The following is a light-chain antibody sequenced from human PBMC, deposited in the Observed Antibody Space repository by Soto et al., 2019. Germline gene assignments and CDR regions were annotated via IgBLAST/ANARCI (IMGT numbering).Light chain of an antibody. V-gene: IGKV3-11*01. CDR3: QQSYSTPIT. J-gene: IGKJ5*01. Sequence: VLTQSPTTLSLSPGERATLSCRASQSVSSYLAWYQQKPGQAPRLPMYDASSRATGIPARFSGSGSGTDFTLTISSLQPEDFATYYCQQSYSTPITFGQGTRLEIK. CDR1: QSVSSY. CDR2: DAS.